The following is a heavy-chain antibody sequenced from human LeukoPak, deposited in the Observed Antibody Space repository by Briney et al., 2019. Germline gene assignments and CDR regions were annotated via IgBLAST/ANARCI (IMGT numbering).Heavy chain of an antibody. CDR2: IFSRGNT. D-gene: IGHD3-22*01. J-gene: IGHJ4*02. CDR1: GDSIFNSNSY. CDR3: ARENYYDSCGYVY. V-gene: IGHV4-61*09. Sequence: PSETLSLTCSVSGDSIFNSNSYWSWMRQPAGKGLEWIGHIFSRGNTNYNPSLKSRVTISVDMSKNQFSLILSSVTAADTAVYYCARENYYDSCGYVYWGQGTLVTASS.